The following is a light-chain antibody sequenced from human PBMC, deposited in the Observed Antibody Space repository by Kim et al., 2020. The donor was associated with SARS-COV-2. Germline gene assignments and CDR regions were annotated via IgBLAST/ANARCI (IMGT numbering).Light chain of an antibody. CDR3: QQYHKWHPYT. CDR2: GAS. CDR1: ESVSSN. J-gene: IGKJ2*01. V-gene: IGKV3-15*01. Sequence: EIVMTQSPAILSVSPGERVTLSCRASESVSSNLAWYQQKPGQAPRLLIYGASTRATGIPARFSGGGSGTDFSLTITSLQSEDFALYYCQQYHKWHPYTFGQGTKLEI.